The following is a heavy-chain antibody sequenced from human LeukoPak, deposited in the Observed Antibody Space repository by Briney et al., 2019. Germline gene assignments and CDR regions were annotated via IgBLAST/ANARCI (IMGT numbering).Heavy chain of an antibody. CDR1: GFTFSRYW. D-gene: IGHD3-10*01. J-gene: IGHJ3*02. V-gene: IGHV3-74*01. CDR3: ARPYQYGSGFTLDI. Sequence: PGGSLRLSCAASGFTFSRYWMHWVRQVPGKGLEWVSRMNSDGSSTSYADSVKGRLTISRDNAKNTLYLQMNSLRAEDTAVYYCARPYQYGSGFTLDIWGQGTMVTVSS. CDR2: MNSDGSST.